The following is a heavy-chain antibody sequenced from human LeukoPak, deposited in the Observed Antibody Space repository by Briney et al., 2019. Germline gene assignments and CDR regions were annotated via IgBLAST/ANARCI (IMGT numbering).Heavy chain of an antibody. V-gene: IGHV3-74*01. CDR2: IDKTGGST. J-gene: IGHJ4*02. D-gene: IGHD3-10*01. CDR3: ARDLYGAGSIPDY. Sequence: GGSLRLSCAASGFTFSGYWMHWVRQAPGKGLVWVSRIDKTGGSTSYADSVKGRFTVSRDKAKNTLYLQMNSLRAENTAVYYCARDLYGAGSIPDYWGQGTLVTVSS. CDR1: GFTFSGYW.